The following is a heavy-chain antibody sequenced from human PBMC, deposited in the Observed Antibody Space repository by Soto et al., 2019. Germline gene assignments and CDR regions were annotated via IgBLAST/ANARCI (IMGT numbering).Heavy chain of an antibody. Sequence: EVQLLESGGGLVQPGGSLRLSCAASGFTFSSYAMSWVRQAPGKGLEWVSAISGSGGSTYYADSVKGRFTISRDNSKNTLYLQMNSLRAEDTAVYYCAKDPSLGGYGWNYYYYYMDVWGKGTTVTVSS. J-gene: IGHJ6*03. CDR3: AKDPSLGGYGWNYYYYYMDV. CDR2: ISGSGGST. V-gene: IGHV3-23*01. CDR1: GFTFSSYA. D-gene: IGHD6-25*01.